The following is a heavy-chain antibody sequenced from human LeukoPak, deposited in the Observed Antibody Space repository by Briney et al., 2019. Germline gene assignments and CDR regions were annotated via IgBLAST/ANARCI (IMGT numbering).Heavy chain of an antibody. D-gene: IGHD3-10*01. J-gene: IGHJ4*02. CDR1: GGSISSGGYY. V-gene: IGHV4-31*03. CDR3: ARSSQRRSGTHLDY. CDR2: IYYSGST. Sequence: PSETLSLTCTVSGGSISSGGYYWSWIRQHPGKGLEWIGYIYYSGSTYYNPSLKSRVTISVDTSKNQFSLKLSSVTAADTAVYYCARSSQRRSGTHLDYWGQGTLVTVSS.